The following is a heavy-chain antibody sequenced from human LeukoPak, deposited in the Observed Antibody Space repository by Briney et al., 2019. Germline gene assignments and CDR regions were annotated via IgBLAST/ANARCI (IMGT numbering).Heavy chain of an antibody. Sequence: PSETLSLTCAVYGGSFSGYYWSWIRQPPGKGLEWIGEINHSGSTSYNPSLKSRVSISVDKSRNQFSLKLYSVTAADTAMYYCARSFWVENRVVAFDIWGQGTMVTVSS. V-gene: IGHV4-34*01. D-gene: IGHD2/OR15-2a*01. CDR3: ARSFWVENRVVAFDI. CDR2: INHSGST. CDR1: GGSFSGYY. J-gene: IGHJ3*02.